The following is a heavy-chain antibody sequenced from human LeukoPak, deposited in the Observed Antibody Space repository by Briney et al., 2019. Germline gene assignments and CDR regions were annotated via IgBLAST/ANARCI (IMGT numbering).Heavy chain of an antibody. V-gene: IGHV4-4*07. Sequence: SETLSLTCTVSGASISSYYWSWIRQPAGKALEWIGRIYTSGSTNYNPSLKSRVTMSVDTSKNQFSLKLSSVTAADTAVYYCARVLVYDILTGYYFDYWGQGTLVTVSS. D-gene: IGHD3-9*01. J-gene: IGHJ4*02. CDR2: IYTSGST. CDR1: GASISSYY. CDR3: ARVLVYDILTGYYFDY.